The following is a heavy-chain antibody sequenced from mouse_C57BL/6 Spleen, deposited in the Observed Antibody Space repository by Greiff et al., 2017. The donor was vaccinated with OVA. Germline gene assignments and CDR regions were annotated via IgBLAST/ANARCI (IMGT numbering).Heavy chain of an antibody. CDR2: IYPSDSET. Sequence: QVQLQQPGAELVRPGSSVKLSCKASGYTFTSYWMDWVKQRPGQGLEWIGNIYPSDSETHYNQKFKDKATLTVDKSSSTAYMQLSSLTSEDFAVYYCARSGDYDGVYYFDYWGQGTTLTVSS. D-gene: IGHD2-4*01. V-gene: IGHV1-61*01. CDR1: GYTFTSYW. J-gene: IGHJ2*01. CDR3: ARSGDYDGVYYFDY.